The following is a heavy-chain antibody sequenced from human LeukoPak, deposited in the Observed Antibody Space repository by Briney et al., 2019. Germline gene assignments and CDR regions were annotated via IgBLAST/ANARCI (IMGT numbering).Heavy chain of an antibody. J-gene: IGHJ4*02. CDR2: IRFDGSDK. CDR3: AKGPLIEVAGTTWDY. D-gene: IGHD6-19*01. V-gene: IGHV3-30*02. CDR1: GFTFSYYG. Sequence: GGSLRLSCAASGFTFSYYGMHWVRQAPGKGLEWVAFIRFDGSDKYYADSVKGRFTISRDNSKNTLFLQMNSLRAEDTAVYYCAKGPLIEVAGTTWDYWGQGTLVTVSS.